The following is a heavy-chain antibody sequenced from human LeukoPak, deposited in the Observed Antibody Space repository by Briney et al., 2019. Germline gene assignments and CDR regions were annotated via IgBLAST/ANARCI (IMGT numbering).Heavy chain of an antibody. J-gene: IGHJ5*02. V-gene: IGHV1-2*02. CDR1: GYTLTELS. CDR3: ARDIPRGVVVPAAMRFDP. D-gene: IGHD2-2*01. CDR2: INPNSGGT. Sequence: ASVKVSCKVSGYTLTELSMHWVRQAPGQGLEWMGWINPNSGGTNYAQKFQGRVTMTRDTSISTAYMELSRLRSDDTAGYYCARDIPRGVVVPAAMRFDPWGQGTLVTVSS.